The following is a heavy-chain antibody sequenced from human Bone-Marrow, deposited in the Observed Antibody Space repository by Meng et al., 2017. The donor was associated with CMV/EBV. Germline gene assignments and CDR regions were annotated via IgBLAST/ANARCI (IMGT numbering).Heavy chain of an antibody. J-gene: IGHJ3*02. V-gene: IGHV3-23*01. Sequence: GGSLRLSCAASGFTFSSYEMNWVRQAPGKGLEWVSAISGSGGSTYYADSVKGRFTISRDNSKNTLYLQMNSLRAEDTAVYYCAKDLGSTVVAARGLFDIWGQGKMVNVAS. CDR3: AKDLGSTVVAARGLFDI. CDR1: GFTFSSYE. CDR2: ISGSGGST. D-gene: IGHD4-23*01.